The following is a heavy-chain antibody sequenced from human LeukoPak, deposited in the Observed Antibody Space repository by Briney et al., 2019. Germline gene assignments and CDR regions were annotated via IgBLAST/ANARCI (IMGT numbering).Heavy chain of an antibody. CDR2: INPSGGST. Sequence: ASVKVSCKASGYTFTSYYMHWVRQAPGQGLEWMGIINPSGGSTSYAQKFQGRVTMTRDTSISTAYMELSRLRSDDTAVYYCARGELNTAAGTDYWGQGTLVTVSS. V-gene: IGHV1-46*01. D-gene: IGHD6-13*01. J-gene: IGHJ4*02. CDR1: GYTFTSYY. CDR3: ARGELNTAAGTDY.